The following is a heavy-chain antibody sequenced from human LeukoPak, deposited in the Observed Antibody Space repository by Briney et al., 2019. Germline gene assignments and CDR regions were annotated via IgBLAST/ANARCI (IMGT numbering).Heavy chain of an antibody. CDR3: ARDLTAQTTVTGSNY. V-gene: IGHV1-69*01. D-gene: IGHD4-11*01. CDR1: GGTFSSYA. CDR2: IIPIFGTA. Sequence: SVKVSCKASGGTFSSYAISWVRQAPGQGPEWMGGIIPIFGTANYAQKFQGRVTITADESTSTAYMELSSLRSEDTAVYYCARDLTAQTTVTGSNYWGQGTLVTVSS. J-gene: IGHJ4*02.